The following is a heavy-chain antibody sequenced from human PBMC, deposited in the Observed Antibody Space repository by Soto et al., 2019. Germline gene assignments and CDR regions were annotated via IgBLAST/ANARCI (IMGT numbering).Heavy chain of an antibody. D-gene: IGHD4-17*01. CDR1: GFTFSNYW. V-gene: IGHV3-74*01. Sequence: GGSLRLSCAASGFTFSNYWIHWVRQAPGKGLVWVSRIKGDEITTNYADSVKGRFTISRDNAKNTVFLQMHSLRAEDTALYYCARGLYGAYGQDFWGQGILVSVSS. J-gene: IGHJ4*02. CDR2: IKGDEITT. CDR3: ARGLYGAYGQDF.